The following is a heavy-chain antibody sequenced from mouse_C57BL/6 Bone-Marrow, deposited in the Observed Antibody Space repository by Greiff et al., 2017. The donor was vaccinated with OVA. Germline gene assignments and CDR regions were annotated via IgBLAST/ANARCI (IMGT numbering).Heavy chain of an antibody. D-gene: IGHD2-2*01. CDR1: GFSLTSYG. Sequence: VQLQQSGPGLVQPSQSLSITCTVSGFSLTSYGVHWVRQSPGKGLEWLGVIWSGGSTAYNAAFISRLGISKDNSKSQVFFKMSRLQADDTAIYYGARSGLRNWYFDDWGKGTTVTVSS. CDR3: ARSGLRNWYFDD. CDR2: IWSGGST. V-gene: IGHV2-2*01. J-gene: IGHJ1*03.